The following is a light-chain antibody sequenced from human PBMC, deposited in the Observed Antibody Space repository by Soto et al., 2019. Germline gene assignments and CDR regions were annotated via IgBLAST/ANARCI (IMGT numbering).Light chain of an antibody. CDR1: QSINSW. V-gene: IGKV1-5*03. Sequence: DIQMTQSPSTLSASVGDRVTITCRASQSINSWLAWYQQKPGKAPKFLINKASNLESGVPSRISGSGSGTEFTLTISSLQPDDFATYYCQQYKAYPYTFGQGTKLEIK. J-gene: IGKJ2*01. CDR3: QQYKAYPYT. CDR2: KAS.